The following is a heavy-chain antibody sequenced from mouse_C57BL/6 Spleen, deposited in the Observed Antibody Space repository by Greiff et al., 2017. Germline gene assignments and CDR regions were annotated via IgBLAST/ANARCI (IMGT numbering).Heavy chain of an antibody. CDR3: ARDYGSSYERYFDV. CDR2: INPNNGGT. J-gene: IGHJ1*03. D-gene: IGHD1-1*01. V-gene: IGHV1-18*01. Sequence: VQLKQSGPELVKPGASVKIPCKASGYTFTDYNMDWVKQSHGKSLEWIGDINPNNGGTIYNQKFKGKATLTVDKSSSTAYMELRSLTSEDTAVYYCARDYGSSYERYFDVWGTGTTVTVSS. CDR1: GYTFTDYN.